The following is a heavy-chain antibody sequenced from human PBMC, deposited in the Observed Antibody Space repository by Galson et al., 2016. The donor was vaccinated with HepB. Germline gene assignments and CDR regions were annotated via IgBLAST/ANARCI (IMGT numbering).Heavy chain of an antibody. CDR3: ARDYYGGNSVVCAY. D-gene: IGHD4-23*01. CDR1: GFTFSSYA. V-gene: IGHV3-30-3*01. J-gene: IGHJ4*02. Sequence: SLRPSCAASGFTFSSYAMYWVRQAPGKGLEWVAVISYDGSNKYYADSVKGRLTISRDNSKNTLYLQINSLRAEDTAVYYCARDYYGGNSVVCAYWGQGTLVTVSS. CDR2: ISYDGSNK.